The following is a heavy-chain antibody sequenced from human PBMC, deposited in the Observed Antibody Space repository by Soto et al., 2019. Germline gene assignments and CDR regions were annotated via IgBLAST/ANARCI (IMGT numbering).Heavy chain of an antibody. CDR3: ARVVPGAEAWFGP. J-gene: IGHJ5*02. V-gene: IGHV1-18*01. CDR2: ISLYSDGT. D-gene: IGHD2-2*01. Sequence: SVKVSCKTSCYTFSNYGITWVRQAPGQPLEWLGWISLYSDGTNYAQKFQGRVSMTTDTSTTTDYMELRSLRSDDTAVYYCARVVPGAEAWFGPWGQGTLVTVYS. CDR1: CYTFSNYG.